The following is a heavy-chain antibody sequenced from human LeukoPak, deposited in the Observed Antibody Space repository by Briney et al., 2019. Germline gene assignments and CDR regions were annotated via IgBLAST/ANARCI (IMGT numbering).Heavy chain of an antibody. D-gene: IGHD6-13*01. Sequence: PGGSLRLSCAASGFTFSSYAMNWVRQAPGKGLEWASAISGSGGTTYYADSVKGRFTISRDNSKNTLYLQMNSLRAEDTAVYYCAKAENDIRTEAAANDPWGQGTLVTVSS. J-gene: IGHJ5*02. V-gene: IGHV3-23*01. CDR3: AKAENDIRTEAAANDP. CDR2: ISGSGGTT. CDR1: GFTFSSYA.